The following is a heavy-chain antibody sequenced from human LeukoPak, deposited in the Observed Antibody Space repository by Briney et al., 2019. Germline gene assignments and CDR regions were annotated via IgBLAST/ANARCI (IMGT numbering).Heavy chain of an antibody. CDR2: INAGNGNT. J-gene: IGHJ4*02. V-gene: IGHV1-3*01. CDR3: ARGLDGWLRFDFDY. Sequence: GASVKVSCKAPGYTFTSYAMHWVRQAPGQRLEWMGWINAGNGNTKYSQKFQGRVTITRDTSASTAYMELSSLRSEDTAVYYCARGLDGWLRFDFDYWGQGTLVTVSS. CDR1: GYTFTSYA. D-gene: IGHD5-12*01.